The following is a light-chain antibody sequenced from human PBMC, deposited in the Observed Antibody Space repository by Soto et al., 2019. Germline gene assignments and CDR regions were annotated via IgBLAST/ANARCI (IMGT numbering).Light chain of an antibody. CDR3: QQYNNWPRYT. J-gene: IGKJ2*01. CDR2: GAS. CDR1: QSVSSN. Sequence: EIVMTQSPATLSVSPGERATLSCRASQSVSSNLAWYQQKPGQAPRLVIYGASTRATGIPARFSGSGSGTEFTLTISSLQSEDFAVYSCQQYNNWPRYTFGQGTKLEIK. V-gene: IGKV3-15*01.